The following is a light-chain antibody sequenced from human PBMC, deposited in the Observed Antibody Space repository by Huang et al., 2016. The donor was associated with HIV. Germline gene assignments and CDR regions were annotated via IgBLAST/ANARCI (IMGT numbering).Light chain of an antibody. J-gene: IGKJ2*01. CDR3: QQSHSTPYT. CDR1: QTMSSY. V-gene: IGKV1-39*01. CDR2: AAS. Sequence: DIQMTQSPSSLSASVGDRVTITCRASQTMSSYLIWDQQKPGKAPRLLIYAASSLQSGVPSRFSGVGSGTDFTLTISSLQPEDSATYYCQQSHSTPYTFGQGTWLEIK.